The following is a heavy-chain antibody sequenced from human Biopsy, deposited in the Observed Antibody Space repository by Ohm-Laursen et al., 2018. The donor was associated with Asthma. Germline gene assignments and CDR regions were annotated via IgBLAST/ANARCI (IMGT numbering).Heavy chain of an antibody. J-gene: IGHJ5*02. CDR2: ISASGVRT. CDR1: GFTFSNYV. V-gene: IGHV3-23*01. Sequence: SLRLSCAASGFTFSNYVMTWVRQAPGKGLEWVSSISASGVRTFYADSVKGRFTVSRDSSRNTLYLQLSTLRVEDTAVYFCAKITTDRQKANNWFDPWGQGTLATVSS. CDR3: AKITTDRQKANNWFDP. D-gene: IGHD3-22*01.